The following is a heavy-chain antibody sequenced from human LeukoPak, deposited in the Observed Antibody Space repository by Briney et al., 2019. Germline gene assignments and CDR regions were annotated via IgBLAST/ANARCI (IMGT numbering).Heavy chain of an antibody. J-gene: IGHJ4*02. Sequence: NSSETLSLTCTVSGGSISSYYWSWIRQPPGKGLEWIGYIYYSGSTNYNPSLKSRVTLSVATSKNQFSLKLSSVTAADTAVYYCARSKIVGATPFHYWGQGTLVTVSS. D-gene: IGHD1-26*01. CDR2: IYYSGST. CDR1: GGSISSYY. V-gene: IGHV4-59*01. CDR3: ARSKIVGATPFHY.